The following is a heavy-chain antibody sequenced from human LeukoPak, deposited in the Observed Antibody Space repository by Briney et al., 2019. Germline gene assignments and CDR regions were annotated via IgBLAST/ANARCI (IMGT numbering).Heavy chain of an antibody. Sequence: SGGSLRLSCAASGFTFSSYAMNWVRQAPGKGLEWVSTISGSGDSTYYADSVEGRFTISRDNSKNTLYLQMNSLRAEDTALYYCAKKRGYSYGDFDYWGQGTLVTVSS. CDR2: ISGSGDST. CDR1: GFTFSSYA. V-gene: IGHV3-23*01. CDR3: AKKRGYSYGDFDY. D-gene: IGHD5-18*01. J-gene: IGHJ4*02.